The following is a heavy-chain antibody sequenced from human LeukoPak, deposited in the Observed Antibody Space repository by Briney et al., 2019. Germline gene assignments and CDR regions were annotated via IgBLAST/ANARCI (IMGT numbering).Heavy chain of an antibody. J-gene: IGHJ6*02. Sequence: GGSLRLSCAASGFTFSSYGMHWVRQAPGKGLEWVAVISYDGSNKYYADSVKGRFTISRDNSKNTLYLQMNNLSADDTAVYYCAKLLLRQDYFYGMDVWGQGTTVTVSS. V-gene: IGHV3-30*18. CDR2: ISYDGSNK. CDR3: AKLLLRQDYFYGMDV. D-gene: IGHD2/OR15-2a*01. CDR1: GFTFSSYG.